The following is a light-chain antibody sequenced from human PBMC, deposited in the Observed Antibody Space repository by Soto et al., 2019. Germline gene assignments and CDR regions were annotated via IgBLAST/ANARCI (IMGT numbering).Light chain of an antibody. J-gene: IGLJ1*01. CDR3: CSYAGSSSYV. Sequence: QSVLTQPRSVSGSPGQSVTISCTGTSSDIGGYNYVSWYQQHPGKAPKLMIYTVTKRPSGVPDRFSGSKSDNTASLTISGLQVGEGVDYYCCSYAGSSSYVFGTGTKVTVL. CDR2: TVT. CDR1: SSDIGGYNY. V-gene: IGLV2-11*01.